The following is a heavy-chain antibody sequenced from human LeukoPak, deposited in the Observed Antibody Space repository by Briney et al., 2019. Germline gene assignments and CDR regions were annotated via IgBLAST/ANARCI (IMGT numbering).Heavy chain of an antibody. CDR2: ISSRSNNI. D-gene: IGHD3-9*01. V-gene: IGHV3-48*01. J-gene: IGHJ3*02. CDR3: ASLNSTYYDILTGYYIPTFDI. Sequence: QTGGSLRLSCAASGFAFSTYTMNWVRQAPGKGLEWVSSISSRSNNIYYADSVKGRFTISRDNAKNSLYLQMNSLRAEDTAVYYCASLNSTYYDILTGYYIPTFDIWGQGTMVTVSS. CDR1: GFAFSTYT.